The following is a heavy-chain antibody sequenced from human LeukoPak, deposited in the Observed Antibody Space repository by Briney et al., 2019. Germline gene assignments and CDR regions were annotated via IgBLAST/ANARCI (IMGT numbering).Heavy chain of an antibody. CDR2: ISSSSSYI. V-gene: IGHV3-21*01. J-gene: IGHJ3*02. CDR1: GFTFSSYS. Sequence: GGSLRLSCAASGFTFSSYSMNWVRQAPGKGLEWVSSISSSSSYIYYANSVKGRFTISRDNAKNSLYLQMNSLRAEDTAVYYCARVGYYDSSGYRAFDIWGQGTMVTVSS. D-gene: IGHD3-22*01. CDR3: ARVGYYDSSGYRAFDI.